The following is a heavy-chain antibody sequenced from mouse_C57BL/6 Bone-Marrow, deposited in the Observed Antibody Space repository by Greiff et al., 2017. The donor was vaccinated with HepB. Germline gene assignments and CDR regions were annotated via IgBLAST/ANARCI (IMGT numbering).Heavy chain of an antibody. V-gene: IGHV1-82*01. Sequence: QVQLQQSGPELVKPGASVKISCKASGYAFSSSWMNWVKQRPGKGLEWIGRIYPGDGDTNYNGNFKGKATLTADKSSSTAYMQLSRLTSEDSAVYFCARGPFITTVVEGFAYWGQGTLVTVSA. CDR3: ARGPFITTVVEGFAY. CDR2: IYPGDGDT. J-gene: IGHJ3*01. CDR1: GYAFSSSW. D-gene: IGHD1-1*01.